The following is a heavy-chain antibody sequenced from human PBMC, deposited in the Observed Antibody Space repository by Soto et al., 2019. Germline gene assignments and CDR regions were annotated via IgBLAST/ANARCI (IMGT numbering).Heavy chain of an antibody. CDR1: GYTFSNFW. D-gene: IGHD6-13*01. CDR3: ARSPRSSPYFDY. Sequence: GESLKISCQCSGYTFSNFWIGWVRQLPGKALEWMGIIYPGDHETRYSPSFHGKVTISADKSINTAYLQWNSLEASDTAFYFCARSPRSSPYFDYWGQGALVTVSS. V-gene: IGHV5-51*01. CDR2: IYPGDHET. J-gene: IGHJ4*02.